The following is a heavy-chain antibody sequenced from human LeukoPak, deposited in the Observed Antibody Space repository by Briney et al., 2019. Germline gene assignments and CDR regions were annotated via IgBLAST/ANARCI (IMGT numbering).Heavy chain of an antibody. CDR1: GLTFSTFS. CDR2: ISNNGRSI. V-gene: IGHV3-21*01. D-gene: IGHD6-19*01. J-gene: IGHJ1*01. Sequence: GGSLRLSCVTSGLTFSTFSMNWVRPAPGRGLEWVSYISNNGRSIHYADSAKGRFTISRDNPRSSLFLQLNSLRADDSALYFCARSTVAGTIKYWGQGTLVVVSS. CDR3: ARSTVAGTIKY.